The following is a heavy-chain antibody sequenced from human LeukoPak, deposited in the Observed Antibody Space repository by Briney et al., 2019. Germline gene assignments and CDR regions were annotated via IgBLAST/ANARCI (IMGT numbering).Heavy chain of an antibody. CDR2: IYTSGNT. CDR1: GGSISSYF. D-gene: IGHD4-23*01. CDR3: ARDLNSHYYYYMDV. Sequence: SETLSLTCTVSGGSISSYFWSWIRQPAGKALEWIGRIYTSGNTNYNPSLKSRLTMSVDTSKNQFSLKLSSVTAADTAVYYCARDLNSHYYYYMDVWGKGTTVTVSS. J-gene: IGHJ6*03. V-gene: IGHV4-4*07.